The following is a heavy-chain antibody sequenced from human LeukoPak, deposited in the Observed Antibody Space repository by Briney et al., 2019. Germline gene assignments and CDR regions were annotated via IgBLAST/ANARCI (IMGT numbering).Heavy chain of an antibody. CDR1: GFTISSYW. CDR2: IKQDGSEK. J-gene: IGHJ4*02. Sequence: GRSLRLSCAVSGFTISSYWMSWVRQAPGRGLEWVANIKQDGSEKYYVDSVKGRFTISRDNTKNSLYLQMNSLRAEDTAVYYCASIVEEFGELLYDYWGQGTLVTVSS. V-gene: IGHV3-7*01. CDR3: ASIVEEFGELLYDY. D-gene: IGHD3-10*01.